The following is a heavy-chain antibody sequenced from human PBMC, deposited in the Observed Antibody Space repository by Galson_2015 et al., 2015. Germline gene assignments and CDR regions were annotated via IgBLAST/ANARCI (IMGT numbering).Heavy chain of an antibody. CDR2: ISYDGSNK. CDR1: GFTFSSFA. Sequence: SLRLSCAASGFTFSSFAMHWVRQAPGKGLEWVAVISYDGSNKYYADSVKGRSTISRDNSKNTLYLQMNSLRAEDTAVYYCAKDGIAARSYYYYGMDVWGQGTTVTVSS. J-gene: IGHJ6*02. CDR3: AKDGIAARSYYYYGMDV. V-gene: IGHV3-30*04. D-gene: IGHD6-6*01.